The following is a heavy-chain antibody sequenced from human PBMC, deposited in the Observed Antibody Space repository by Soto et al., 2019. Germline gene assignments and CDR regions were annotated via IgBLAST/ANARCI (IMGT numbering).Heavy chain of an antibody. J-gene: IGHJ1*01. CDR3: ARSPRNYYALGSYSYFRQ. V-gene: IGHV1-8*02. Sequence: GASVQVSCRASGYTFTNYAMLCVRQAPGQRLEWMGWMNPNNGNTDYAPKFQGRVTMTMNTSIGTAYMELSSLRSEDTAVYYCARSPRNYYALGSYSYFRQWGQGNLVTVSS. CDR1: GYTFTNYA. D-gene: IGHD3-10*01. CDR2: MNPNNGNT.